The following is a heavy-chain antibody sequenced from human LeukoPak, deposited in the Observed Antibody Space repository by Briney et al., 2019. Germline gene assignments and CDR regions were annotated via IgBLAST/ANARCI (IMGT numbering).Heavy chain of an antibody. D-gene: IGHD6-13*01. CDR2: ISSSGSTI. CDR1: GFTFSDYY. CDR3: ARFNRRRIAAAGPFDY. V-gene: IGHV3-11*01. Sequence: GGSLRLSCAASGFTFSDYYMSWIRQAPGKGLEWVSYISSSGSTIYYADSVKGRFTISRDNAKNSLYLQMNSLRAEDTAVYYCARFNRRRIAAAGPFDYWGQGTLVTVSS. J-gene: IGHJ4*02.